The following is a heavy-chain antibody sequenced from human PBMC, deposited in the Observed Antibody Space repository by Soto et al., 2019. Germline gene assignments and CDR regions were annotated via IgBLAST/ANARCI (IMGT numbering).Heavy chain of an antibody. J-gene: IGHJ6*02. D-gene: IGHD2-21*02. Sequence: XGSLRLYFAASGFTFSGYGMNWVRQDPGKGLEWVASISTRSDIYYADSVKGRFTISRDNAKNSVSLQMNSLRAEDTAVYYCAREETAWPLAYGLDVWGQGTTVTVSS. V-gene: IGHV3-21*01. CDR3: AREETAWPLAYGLDV. CDR1: GFTFSGYG. CDR2: ISTRSDI.